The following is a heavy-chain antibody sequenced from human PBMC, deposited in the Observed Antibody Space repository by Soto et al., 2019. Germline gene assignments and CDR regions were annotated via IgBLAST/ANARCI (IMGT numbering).Heavy chain of an antibody. CDR3: ARRYDGNFDY. CDR2: IYYSGST. Sequence: PSETLSLTCTVSGGSISSYYWSWIRQPPGKGLEWIGYIYYSGSTNYNPSLKSRVTISVDTSKNQFSLKLTSVTAADTAVYYCARRYDGNFDYWGQGTLVTVSS. V-gene: IGHV4-59*01. D-gene: IGHD3-16*01. J-gene: IGHJ4*02. CDR1: GGSISSYY.